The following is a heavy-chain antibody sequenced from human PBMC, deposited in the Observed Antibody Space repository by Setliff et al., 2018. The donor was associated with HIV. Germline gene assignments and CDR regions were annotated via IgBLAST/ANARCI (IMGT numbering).Heavy chain of an antibody. CDR2: MNPKGGNT. CDR3: ARDQALEMATK. Sequence: ASVKVSCKASGGTFSSYAISWVRQAPGQGLECMGWMNPKGGNTGYVQKFQGRVTMTRNTSISTAYMELTSLRSEDTAMYYCARDQALEMATKWGQGTLVTVSS. CDR1: GGTFSSYA. D-gene: IGHD5-12*01. V-gene: IGHV1-8*02. J-gene: IGHJ4*02.